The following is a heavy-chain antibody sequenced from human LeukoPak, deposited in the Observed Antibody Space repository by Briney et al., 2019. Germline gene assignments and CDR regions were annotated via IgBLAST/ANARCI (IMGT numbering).Heavy chain of an antibody. Sequence: GGSLRLSCAASGFTVSRNHMQWVRHAPGKALEGVSVSYSGGSTYYADPVKGRITISRDKSKHTLYLQMNSLSAEDKAVYYCARGSHHSYYMDVWGKGTTVTVSS. CDR3: ARGSHHSYYMDV. J-gene: IGHJ6*03. CDR2: SYSGGST. V-gene: IGHV3-53*01. CDR1: GFTVSRNH.